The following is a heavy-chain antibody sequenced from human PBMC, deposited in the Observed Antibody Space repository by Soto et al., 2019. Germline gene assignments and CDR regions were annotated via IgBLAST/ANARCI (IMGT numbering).Heavy chain of an antibody. J-gene: IGHJ4*02. CDR1: GCSFTSYW. D-gene: IGHD6-6*01. CDR2: IDPRDSDT. V-gene: IGHV5-10-1*01. CDR3: ARHYSSSSPFDY. Sequence: GESLKISCEGSGCSFTSYWISWVRQMPGKGLEWMGRIDPRDSDTYYSPSFQGHVTPSADKSISTAHLQWSSLKASDTAMYYCARHYSSSSPFDYWGQGTLVTVSS.